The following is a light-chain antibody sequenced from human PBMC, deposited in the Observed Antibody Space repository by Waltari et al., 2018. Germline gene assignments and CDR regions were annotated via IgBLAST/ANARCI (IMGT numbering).Light chain of an antibody. CDR3: QQTDSFPLT. J-gene: IGKJ4*01. V-gene: IGKV1-12*01. CDR1: QDVSTW. CDR2: AAS. Sequence: DLQMTQSPSSVSASIGDRVTISCRASQDVSTWVAWYQQKPGKAPNLLISAASSLQSGVPSRFSGSGSGTDFTLTISGLQPEDFTIYFCQQTDSFPLTFGGGTKVELK.